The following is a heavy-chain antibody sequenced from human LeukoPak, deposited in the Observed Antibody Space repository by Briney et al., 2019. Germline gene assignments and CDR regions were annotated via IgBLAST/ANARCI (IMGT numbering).Heavy chain of an antibody. CDR1: GYTFTSYG. V-gene: IGHV1-18*01. CDR3: ARDFPNTIFGESDALDI. J-gene: IGHJ3*02. CDR2: ISAYNGNT. D-gene: IGHD3-3*01. Sequence: ASVKVSCKASGYTFTSYGISWVRQAPGQGLEWMGWISAYNGNTNYAQKFQGRVTMTRDMSTNTVYMEVSSLRSEDTAVYYCARDFPNTIFGESDALDIWGQGTMVSVSS.